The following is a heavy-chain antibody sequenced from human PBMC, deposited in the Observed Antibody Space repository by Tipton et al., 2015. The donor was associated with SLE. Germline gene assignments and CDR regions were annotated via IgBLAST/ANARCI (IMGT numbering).Heavy chain of an antibody. CDR2: VHHDGTT. Sequence: TLSLTCVVSGDSISSSYWWTWVRQPPGKGLEWIGEVHHDGTTNYNPSLKSRVIISVDKSKNQFSLNLSSVTAADTAVYYCARRPGYNWNDDVFGFDPWGQGPLVTVSS. CDR1: GDSISSSYW. CDR3: ARRPGYNWNDDVFGFDP. J-gene: IGHJ5*02. D-gene: IGHD1-20*01. V-gene: IGHV4-4*02.